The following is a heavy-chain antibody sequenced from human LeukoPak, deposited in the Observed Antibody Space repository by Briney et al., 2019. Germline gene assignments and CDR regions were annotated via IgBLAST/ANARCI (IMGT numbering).Heavy chain of an antibody. Sequence: SETLSLTCAVSGYSISSGYYWGWIRQPPGKGLEWIGSIYHSGSTYYNPSLKSRVTISVDTSKNQFSLKLSSVTAADTAVYYCARRDSTSSSDYWGQGTLVTVSS. D-gene: IGHD6-6*01. CDR1: GYSISSGYY. CDR3: ARRDSTSSSDY. J-gene: IGHJ4*02. CDR2: IYHSGST. V-gene: IGHV4-38-2*01.